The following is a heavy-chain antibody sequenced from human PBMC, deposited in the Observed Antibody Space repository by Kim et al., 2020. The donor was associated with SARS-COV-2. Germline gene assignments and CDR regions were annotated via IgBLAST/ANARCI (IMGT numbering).Heavy chain of an antibody. CDR3: AILPPRITTSSGDFDY. V-gene: IGHV4-39*01. Sequence: SETLSLTCTVSGGSISSSSYYWGWIRQPPGKGLEWIGSIYYSGSTYYNPSLKSRVTISVDTSKNQFSLKLSSVTAADTAVYYCAILPPRITTSSGDFDYWGQGTLVTVSS. J-gene: IGHJ4*02. CDR2: IYYSGST. CDR1: GGSISSSSYY. D-gene: IGHD3-10*01.